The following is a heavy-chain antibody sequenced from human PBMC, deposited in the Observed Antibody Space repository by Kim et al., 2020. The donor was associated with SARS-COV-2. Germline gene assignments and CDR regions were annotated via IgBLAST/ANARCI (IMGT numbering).Heavy chain of an antibody. CDR3: ARELRYFDWLLVPLGFGMDV. CDR2: IGTAGDT. CDR1: GFTFSSYD. V-gene: IGHV3-13*01. J-gene: IGHJ6*02. Sequence: GGSLRLSCAASGFTFSSYDMHWVRQATGKGLEWVSAIGTAGDTYYPGSVKGRFTTSRENAKNSLYLQMNSLRAGDTAVYYCARELRYFDWLLVPLGFGMDVWGQGTTVTVSS. D-gene: IGHD3-9*01.